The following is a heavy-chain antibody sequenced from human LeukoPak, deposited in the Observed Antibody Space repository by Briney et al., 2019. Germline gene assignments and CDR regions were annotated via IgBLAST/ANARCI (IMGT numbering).Heavy chain of an antibody. Sequence: GGSLRLSCAASGFTFSSYSMNWVRQAPGKGLEWVSSISSSSSYIYYADSVKGRFTISRDNAKNSLYLQMNSLRAEDTAVYYCARGSKTYYYDSSGYYLFDYWGQGTLVTVSS. CDR1: GFTFSSYS. CDR2: ISSSSSYI. D-gene: IGHD3-22*01. J-gene: IGHJ4*02. CDR3: ARGSKTYYYDSSGYYLFDY. V-gene: IGHV3-21*01.